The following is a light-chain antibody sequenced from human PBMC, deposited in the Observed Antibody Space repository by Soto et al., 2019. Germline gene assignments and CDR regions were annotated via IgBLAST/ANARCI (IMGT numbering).Light chain of an antibody. Sequence: QSALTQPASVSGSPGQSITISCSGTSSDVGGSNYVSWYQQHPGKAPKLVIYEVSNRPSGISNRFSGSKSGNTASLTISGLQAEDEANYYCLSYTSSNSGVFGGGTKLTVL. CDR3: LSYTSSNSGV. V-gene: IGLV2-14*01. CDR2: EVS. J-gene: IGLJ3*02. CDR1: SSDVGGSNY.